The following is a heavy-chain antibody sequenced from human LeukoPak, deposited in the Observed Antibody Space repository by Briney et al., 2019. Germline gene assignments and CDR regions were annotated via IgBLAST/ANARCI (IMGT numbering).Heavy chain of an antibody. V-gene: IGHV3-7*01. J-gene: IGHJ4*02. CDR3: TRDRSRAEDD. Sequence: PGGSLRLSCAASGFTFSGHWMSWVRQAPGKGLEWVANISQGGSDKYYVDSVKGRFTISRDNANNLLYLQMNSLRGEDTAVYYCTRDRSRAEDDWGQGTLVTVPS. CDR1: GFTFSGHW. D-gene: IGHD1-14*01. CDR2: ISQGGSDK.